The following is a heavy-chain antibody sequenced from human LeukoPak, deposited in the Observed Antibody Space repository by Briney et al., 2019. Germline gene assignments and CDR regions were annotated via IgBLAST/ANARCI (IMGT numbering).Heavy chain of an antibody. Sequence: GGSLRLSCAASGFTFSSYSMNWVRQAPGKGLEGVSSISSSSSYIYYADSVKGRFTISRDNAKNSLYLQMNSLRAEDTAVYYCAKELGHTLPFDCWGQGTLVTVSS. D-gene: IGHD2-2*02. CDR3: AKELGHTLPFDC. CDR2: ISSSSSYI. CDR1: GFTFSSYS. J-gene: IGHJ4*02. V-gene: IGHV3-21*01.